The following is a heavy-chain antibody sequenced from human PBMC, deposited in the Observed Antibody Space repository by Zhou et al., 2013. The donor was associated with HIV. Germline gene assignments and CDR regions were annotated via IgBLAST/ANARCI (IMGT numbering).Heavy chain of an antibody. D-gene: IGHD6-13*01. CDR1: GYTFTGYY. V-gene: IGHV1-69*01. CDR2: IIPIFGTI. J-gene: IGHJ6*03. Sequence: QVQLVQSGAEVKKPGASVKVSCKASGYTFTGYYMHWVRQAPGQGLEWMGGIIPIFGTINYAQKFQGRVTITADESTTTAYMELSSLRSEDTAVYYCAIAAAAPYYYYMDVWGKGTTVTVSS. CDR3: AIAAAAPYYYYMDV.